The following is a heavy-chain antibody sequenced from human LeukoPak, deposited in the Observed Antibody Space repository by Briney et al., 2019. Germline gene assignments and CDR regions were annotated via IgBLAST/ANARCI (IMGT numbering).Heavy chain of an antibody. CDR1: GGSISSGDYY. CDR2: IFYSGST. CDR3: ARDKVAARGDIDI. J-gene: IGHJ3*02. V-gene: IGHV4-30-4*01. D-gene: IGHD6-6*01. Sequence: PSQTLSLTCTVSGGSISSGDYYWSWIRQPPGKGLEWIGYIFYSGSTYYNPSLKSRVTISVDTSKNQFSPKLSSVTAADTAVYYCARDKVAARGDIDIWGQGTMVTVSS.